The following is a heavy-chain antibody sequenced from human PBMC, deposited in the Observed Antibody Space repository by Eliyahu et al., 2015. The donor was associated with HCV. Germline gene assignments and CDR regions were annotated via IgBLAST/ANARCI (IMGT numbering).Heavy chain of an antibody. CDR3: ARGLSNWYFDL. V-gene: IGHV3-11*01. CDR2: ISNSAXIT. CDR1: GFTFSDYY. J-gene: IGHJ2*01. Sequence: QVQLVESGGGLVKPGGSLXLSCAASGFTFSDYYMSWIRQAPGKGLEWVSYISNSAXITYYADSVKGRFTISRDNAKNSLYLQMNSLRGDDTAVYYCARGLSNWYFDLWGRGTLVTVSS.